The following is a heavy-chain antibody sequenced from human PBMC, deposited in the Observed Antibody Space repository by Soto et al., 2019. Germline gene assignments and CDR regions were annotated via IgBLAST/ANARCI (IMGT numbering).Heavy chain of an antibody. J-gene: IGHJ6*02. Sequence: QITLKESGPTLVKPTQTLTLTCTFSGFSLSTSGVGVGWIRQPPGKALEWLALIYWDDDKRYSPSLKSRLTITKDTSNNPVVLTMTNMDPVDTATYYCAHIYTVTTGGPNYYSYGMDVWGQGTTVTVSS. CDR1: GFSLSTSGVG. D-gene: IGHD4-4*01. CDR3: AHIYTVTTGGPNYYSYGMDV. CDR2: IYWDDDK. V-gene: IGHV2-5*02.